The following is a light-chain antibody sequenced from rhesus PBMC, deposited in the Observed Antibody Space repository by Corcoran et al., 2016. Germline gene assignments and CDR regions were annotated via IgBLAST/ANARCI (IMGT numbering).Light chain of an antibody. CDR3: QKCDSAPFT. CDR1: QSIGSN. J-gene: IGKJ3*01. V-gene: IGKV1-59*02. Sequence: AIQMTQSPSSLSASVGDTVTITCRASQSIGSNLAWYQQKPGKVPKLLIYAASTLQSEVPSRFSGRGSGTDFTLTISSLQPEDFATYYCQKCDSAPFTFGPGTRLDIK. CDR2: AAS.